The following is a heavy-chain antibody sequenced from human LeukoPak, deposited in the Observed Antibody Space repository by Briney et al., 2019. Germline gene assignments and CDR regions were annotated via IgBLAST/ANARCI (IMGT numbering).Heavy chain of an antibody. V-gene: IGHV3-74*01. CDR3: AKDILNYYDSSGYLAR. Sequence: GGSLRLSCAASGFTFSSYWMHWVRHAPGKGLVWVSRINSDGSSTSYADSVKGRFTISRDNAKNSLYLQMNSLRAEDTALYYCAKDILNYYDSSGYLARWGQGTLVTVSS. D-gene: IGHD3-22*01. CDR1: GFTFSSYW. J-gene: IGHJ4*02. CDR2: INSDGSST.